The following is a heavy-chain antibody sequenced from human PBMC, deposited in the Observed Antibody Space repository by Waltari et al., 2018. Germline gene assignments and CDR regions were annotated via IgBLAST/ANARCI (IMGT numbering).Heavy chain of an antibody. CDR2: INHSGST. J-gene: IGHJ4*02. CDR3: ARPGLRILEWYPPYFDY. V-gene: IGHV4-34*01. CDR1: GGSFSGYY. Sequence: QVQLQQWGAGLLKPSETLSLTCAVYGGSFSGYYWSWIRQPPGKGLEWIGEINHSGSTNYNPSLKSRVTISVDTSKNQFSLKLSSVTAADTAVYYCARPGLRILEWYPPYFDYWGQGTLVTVSS. D-gene: IGHD3-3*01.